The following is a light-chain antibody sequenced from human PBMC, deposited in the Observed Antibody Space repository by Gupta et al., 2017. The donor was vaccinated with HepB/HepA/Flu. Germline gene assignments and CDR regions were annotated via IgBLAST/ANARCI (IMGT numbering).Light chain of an antibody. CDR1: QSVGSSY. J-gene: IGKJ4*01. Sequence: DIVLTQSPGTLSLSPGERATLSCRASQSVGSSYLAWYQQKPGQAPRLLIYGTSSRAPAIPDRFSGSGSGTDFTLTISRLEAEDFAVYYCQQDGSSATFGGGTKVEIK. V-gene: IGKV3-20*01. CDR2: GTS. CDR3: QQDGSSAT.